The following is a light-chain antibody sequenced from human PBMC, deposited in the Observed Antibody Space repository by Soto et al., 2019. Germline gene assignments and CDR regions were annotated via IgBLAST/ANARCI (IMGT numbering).Light chain of an antibody. CDR1: QGISSW. Sequence: DIQMTQSPSTLSASVGDRVTITCRASQGISSWLAWYQQKPGKAPKLLIYDASSLESGVPSRFSGSGSGTEFTLTISSLQPDDFATYYCQQYNSYPHTFGQGTQLEIK. CDR3: QQYNSYPHT. V-gene: IGKV1-5*01. J-gene: IGKJ2*01. CDR2: DAS.